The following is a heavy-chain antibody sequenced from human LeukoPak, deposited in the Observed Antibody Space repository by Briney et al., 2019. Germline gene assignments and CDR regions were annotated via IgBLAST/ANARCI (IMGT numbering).Heavy chain of an antibody. D-gene: IGHD2-2*01. J-gene: IGHJ6*03. V-gene: IGHV3-23*01. Sequence: PGGSLRLSCAASGFTFSSYAMSWVRQAPGKGLEWVSAISGSRGSTYYADSVKGRFTISRDNSKNTLYLQMNSLRAEDTAVYYCAKDTVPAAMYYYYYMDVWGKGTTVTVSS. CDR2: ISGSRGST. CDR1: GFTFSSYA. CDR3: AKDTVPAAMYYYYYMDV.